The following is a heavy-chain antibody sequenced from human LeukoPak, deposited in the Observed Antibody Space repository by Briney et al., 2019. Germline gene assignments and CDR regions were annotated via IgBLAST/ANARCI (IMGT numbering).Heavy chain of an antibody. Sequence: SETLSLTCTVSGGSISSYYGSWIRQPPGKGLEWIGYIYYSGSTNYNPSLKSRVTISVDTSKNQFSLKLSSVTAADTAVYYCARVKGRLYYYYYMDVWGKGTTVTVSS. CDR1: GGSISSYY. CDR2: IYYSGST. J-gene: IGHJ6*03. CDR3: ARVKGRLYYYYYMDV. V-gene: IGHV4-59*01.